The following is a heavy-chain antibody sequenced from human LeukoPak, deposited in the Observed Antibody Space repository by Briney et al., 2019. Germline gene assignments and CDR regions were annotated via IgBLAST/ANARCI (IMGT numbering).Heavy chain of an antibody. V-gene: IGHV4-4*07. CDR3: ARDHCSSTSCPFDY. CDR2: IYTSGST. Sequence: SSETLSLTCTVSGGSISSYYWSWIRQPAGKGLEWIGRIYTSGSTNYNPSLKSRVTMSVDTSKNQFSLKLSSVTAADTAVYYCARDHCSSTSCPFDYWGQGTLVTVSS. J-gene: IGHJ4*02. D-gene: IGHD2-2*01. CDR1: GGSISSYY.